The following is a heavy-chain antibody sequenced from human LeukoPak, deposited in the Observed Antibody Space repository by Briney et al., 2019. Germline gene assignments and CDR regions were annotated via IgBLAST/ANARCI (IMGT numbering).Heavy chain of an antibody. CDR2: ISSSGSTI. D-gene: IGHD2-2*01. J-gene: IGHJ4*02. CDR1: GFTFSSYE. V-gene: IGHV3-48*03. CDR3: ARGSIVVVPAAELDY. Sequence: GGSLRLSCAASGFTFSSYEMNWVRQAPGKGLEWVSYISSSGSTIYYADSVKGRFTISRDNAKNSLYLQMNSLRAEDTAVYYCARGSIVVVPAAELDYWGQGTLVTVSS.